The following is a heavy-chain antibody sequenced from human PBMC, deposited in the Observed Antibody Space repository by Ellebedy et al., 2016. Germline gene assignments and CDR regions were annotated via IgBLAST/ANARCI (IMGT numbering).Heavy chain of an antibody. CDR1: GYTFTGYY. D-gene: IGHD2-2*01. CDR3: ASSIGYCSSTSCYAGAFDI. V-gene: IGHV1-2*02. CDR2: INPNSGGT. J-gene: IGHJ3*02. Sequence: ASVKVSXKASGYTFTGYYMHWVRQAPGQGLEWMGWINPNSGGTNYAQKFQGRVTMTRDTSISTAYMELSRLRSDDTAVYYCASSIGYCSSTSCYAGAFDIWGQGTMVTVSS.